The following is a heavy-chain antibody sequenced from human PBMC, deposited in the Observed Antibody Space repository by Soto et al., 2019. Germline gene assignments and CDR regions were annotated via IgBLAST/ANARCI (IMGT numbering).Heavy chain of an antibody. CDR1: GASISGYY. J-gene: IGHJ3*01. CDR2: IYYSGNS. CDR3: ARSHDFNYGGGFDL. D-gene: IGHD4-17*01. V-gene: IGHV4-59*01. Sequence: QVQLQESGPGLVKPSETLSLTCSVSGASISGYYWSWMRQPPGKGLQWIGYIYYSGNSNYNPSLKSRVTISLGTSNNQVSLKLSSVTAADTAVYFCARSHDFNYGGGFDLWVQGTLVTVSS.